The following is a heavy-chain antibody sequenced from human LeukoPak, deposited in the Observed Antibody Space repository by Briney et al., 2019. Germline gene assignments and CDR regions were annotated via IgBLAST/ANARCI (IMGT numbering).Heavy chain of an antibody. CDR3: ARDPRIAAAGTVLNWFDP. J-gene: IGHJ5*02. CDR2: IYYSGST. CDR1: GGSISSYY. Sequence: SETLSLTCTVSGGSISSYYWSWIRQPPGKGLEWIGYIYYSGSTNYNPSLKSRVTISVDTSKNQFSLKLSSVTAADTAVYYCARDPRIAAAGTVLNWFDPWGQGTLVTVSS. V-gene: IGHV4-59*12. D-gene: IGHD6-13*01.